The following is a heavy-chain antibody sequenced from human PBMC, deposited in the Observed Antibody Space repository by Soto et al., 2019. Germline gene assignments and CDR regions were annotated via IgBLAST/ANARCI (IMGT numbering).Heavy chain of an antibody. J-gene: IGHJ6*02. CDR3: ARDIIAAQSDYYYYYGMDV. CDR1: GFTFSSYG. D-gene: IGHD6-25*01. V-gene: IGHV3-33*01. Sequence: GSLRLSCAASGFTFSSYGMHWVRQAPGKGLEWVAVIWYDGSNKYYADSVKGRFTISRDNSKNTLYLQMNSLRAEDTAVYYCARDIIAAQSDYYYYYGMDVWGQGTMVTDSS. CDR2: IWYDGSNK.